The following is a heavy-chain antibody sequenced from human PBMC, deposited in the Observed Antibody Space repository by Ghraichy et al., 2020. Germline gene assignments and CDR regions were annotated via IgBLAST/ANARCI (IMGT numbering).Heavy chain of an antibody. CDR3: AKERDTSGYYSFRGDYYGMDV. J-gene: IGHJ6*02. D-gene: IGHD3-22*01. Sequence: GGSLRLSCAASGFTFSRYGMHWVRQAPGKGLEWVAVISYDGNSKYSPDYRFTISRDNSKNTLYLQMNSLRAEDTAVYYCAKERDTSGYYSFRGDYYGMDVWGQGTTVPVSS. V-gene: IGHV3-30*18. CDR2: ISYDGNSK. CDR1: GFTFSRYG.